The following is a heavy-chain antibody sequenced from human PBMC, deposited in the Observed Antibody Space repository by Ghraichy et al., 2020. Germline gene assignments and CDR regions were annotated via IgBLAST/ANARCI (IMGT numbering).Heavy chain of an antibody. V-gene: IGHV4-34*01. Sequence: SETLSLTCAVYGGSFSGYYWSWIRQSPGKGLEWIGEINHSGSTNYNPSLKSRVTISVDTSKNQFSLKLSSVTAADTAVYYCARRHRIAVAGTFDYWGQGTLVTVSS. J-gene: IGHJ4*02. D-gene: IGHD6-19*01. CDR2: INHSGST. CDR1: GGSFSGYY. CDR3: ARRHRIAVAGTFDY.